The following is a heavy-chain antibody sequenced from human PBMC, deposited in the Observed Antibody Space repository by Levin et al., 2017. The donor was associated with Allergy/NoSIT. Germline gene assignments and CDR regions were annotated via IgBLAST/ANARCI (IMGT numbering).Heavy chain of an antibody. V-gene: IGHV1-18*01. D-gene: IGHD6-13*01. J-gene: IGHJ6*02. Sequence: ASVKVSCKASGYTFTSYGISWVRQAPGQGLEWMGWISAYNGNTNYAQKLQGRVTMTTDTSTSTAYMELRSLRSDDTAVYYCARDMGGSSWFRTAYYYYGMDVWGQGTTVTVSS. CDR3: ARDMGGSSWFRTAYYYYGMDV. CDR1: GYTFTSYG. CDR2: ISAYNGNT.